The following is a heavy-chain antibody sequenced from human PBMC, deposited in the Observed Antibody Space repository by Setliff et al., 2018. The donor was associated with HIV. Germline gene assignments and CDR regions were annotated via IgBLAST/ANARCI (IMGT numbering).Heavy chain of an antibody. CDR1: ATFTDYY. Sequence: ASVKVSCKASATFTDYYIHWVRQAPGQGLEWMGWINPNSSDTNYAQKFQGRVTMTRDTSTTTAYMELSSLRSDDTAVYYCAKNYFDTSGWSAVDYWGQGTLVTVSS. CDR3: AKNYFDTSGWSAVDY. V-gene: IGHV1-2*02. CDR2: INPNSSDT. J-gene: IGHJ4*02. D-gene: IGHD3-22*01.